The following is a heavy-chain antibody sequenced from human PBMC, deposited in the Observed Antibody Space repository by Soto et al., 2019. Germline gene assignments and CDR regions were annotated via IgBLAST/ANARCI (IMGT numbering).Heavy chain of an antibody. Sequence: GASVKVSCRASGFTLTSSAVQWVRQARGQRLEWIGWIVAGSGNTNCAQKFQERVTITRDMSTSTAYMELSSLRSENTAVYYCAPAYSSSSYYYYYGMDVWGQGTTVTVSS. CDR3: APAYSSSSYYYYYGMDV. V-gene: IGHV1-58*01. D-gene: IGHD6-6*01. CDR2: IVAGSGNT. J-gene: IGHJ6*02. CDR1: GFTLTSSA.